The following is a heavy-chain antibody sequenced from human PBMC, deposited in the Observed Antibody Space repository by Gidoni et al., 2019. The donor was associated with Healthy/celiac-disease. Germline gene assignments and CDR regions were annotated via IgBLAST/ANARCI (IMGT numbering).Heavy chain of an antibody. J-gene: IGHJ4*02. CDR1: GFTFSSYG. CDR2: IWYDGSNK. CDR3: ARVDSSGWYGGGFDY. D-gene: IGHD6-19*01. Sequence: QVQLVESGGGVVQPGRSLRLSCAASGFTFSSYGMHGFRQAPGKGLEWWAVIWYDGSNKDYADSVKGRFTISRDNSKNTLYLQMNSLRAEDTAVYYCARVDSSGWYGGGFDYWGQGTLVTVSS. V-gene: IGHV3-33*01.